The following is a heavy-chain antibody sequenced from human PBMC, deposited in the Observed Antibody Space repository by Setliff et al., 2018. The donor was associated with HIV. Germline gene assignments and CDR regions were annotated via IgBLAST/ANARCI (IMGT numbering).Heavy chain of an antibody. CDR1: EFTFNTYS. J-gene: IGHJ4*02. Sequence: GGSLRLSCAASEFTFNTYSMNWVRLAPGKGLEWVSRTNNDGSITNYADFVKGRFTMSRDSANNILYLQMNSLRAEDTAVYYCSNVGGGGYNLGAYWGQGTLVTVSS. CDR2: TNNDGSIT. V-gene: IGHV3-74*01. CDR3: SNVGGGGYNLGAY. D-gene: IGHD5-12*01.